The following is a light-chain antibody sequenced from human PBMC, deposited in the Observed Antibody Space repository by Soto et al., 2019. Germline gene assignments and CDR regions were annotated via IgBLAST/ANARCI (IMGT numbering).Light chain of an antibody. V-gene: IGLV2-14*01. CDR2: EVS. J-gene: IGLJ3*02. CDR1: SSDVGSYKY. Sequence: QSALTQPASVSGSPGQSITISCTGTSSDVGSYKYVSWYRQYPGKAPKLMIYEVSNRPSGDSNRFSGSKSGNTASLTISGLQAEDEADYYCSSYTTSSTWVFGGGTKLTVL. CDR3: SSYTTSSTWV.